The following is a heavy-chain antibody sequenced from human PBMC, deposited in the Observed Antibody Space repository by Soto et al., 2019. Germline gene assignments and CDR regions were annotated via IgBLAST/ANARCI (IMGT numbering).Heavy chain of an antibody. CDR2: ISDYNGNT. CDR3: ARDRGAYGMDV. V-gene: IGHV1-18*01. J-gene: IGHJ6*02. Sequence: QVQLVQSGAEVKKPGASVKVSCKASGYTFTSYGISWVRQAPGQVLEGMGWISDYNGNTNYAQKLQGRVTMTTDTSTRTAYMELRSLRADDTAVYYCARDRGAYGMDVWGQGTTVTVSS. CDR1: GYTFTSYG.